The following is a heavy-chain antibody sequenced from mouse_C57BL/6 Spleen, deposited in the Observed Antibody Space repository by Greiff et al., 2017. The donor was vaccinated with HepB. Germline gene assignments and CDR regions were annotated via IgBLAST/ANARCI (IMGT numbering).Heavy chain of an antibody. J-gene: IGHJ4*01. D-gene: IGHD1-1*01. CDR1: GYTFTSYW. V-gene: IGHV1-52*01. CDR2: IDPSDSET. Sequence: QVQLQQPGAELVRPGSSVKLSCKASGYTFTSYWMHWVKQRPIQGLEWIGNIDPSDSETHYNQKFKDKATLTVDKSSSTAYMQLSSLTSEDSAVYYCARWEYYYGSSFYAMDYWGQGTSVTVSS. CDR3: ARWEYYYGSSFYAMDY.